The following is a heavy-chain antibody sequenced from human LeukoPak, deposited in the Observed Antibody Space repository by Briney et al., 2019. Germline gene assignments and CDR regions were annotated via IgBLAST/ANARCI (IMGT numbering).Heavy chain of an antibody. J-gene: IGHJ4*02. Sequence: ASVKVSCKASGYTFSSYGVSWVRQAPGQGLEWMGWIGTYNGHTNYAQQFQGRVTLTTGTSTSTAHMELRSLRSDDTAVYYCARDPPMVRGVRSPFDYWGQGTLVTVSS. D-gene: IGHD3-10*01. CDR2: IGTYNGHT. CDR1: GYTFSSYG. V-gene: IGHV1-18*01. CDR3: ARDPPMVRGVRSPFDY.